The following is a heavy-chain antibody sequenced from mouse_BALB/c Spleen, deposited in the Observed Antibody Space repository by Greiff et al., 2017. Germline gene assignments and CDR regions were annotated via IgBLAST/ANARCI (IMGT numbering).Heavy chain of an antibody. D-gene: IGHD2-14*01. CDR3: AREAYYRYDVVYYFDY. V-gene: IGHV1-80*01. CDR1: GYAFSSYW. CDR2: IYPGDGDT. Sequence: QVQLQQSGAELVRPGSSVKISCKASGYAFSSYWMNWVKQRPGQGLEWIGQIYPGDGDTNYNGKFKGKATLTADKSSSTAYMQLSSLTSEDSAVYFCAREAYYRYDVVYYFDYWGQGTTLTVSS. J-gene: IGHJ2*01.